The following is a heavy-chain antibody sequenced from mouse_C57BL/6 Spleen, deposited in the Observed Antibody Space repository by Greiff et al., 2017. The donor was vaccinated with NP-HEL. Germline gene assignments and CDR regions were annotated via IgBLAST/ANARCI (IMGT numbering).Heavy chain of an antibody. CDR1: GYTFTSYW. CDR2: INPSNGGP. J-gene: IGHJ3*01. V-gene: IGHV1-53*01. Sequence: VQLQESGTELVKPGASVKLSCKASGYTFTSYWMHWVKQRPGQGLEWIGNINPSNGGPNYNEKLKSKATLTVDKSSSTAYMQLSSLTSEDSAVYYCARHYSNYGGFAYWGQGTLVTVSA. D-gene: IGHD2-5*01. CDR3: ARHYSNYGGFAY.